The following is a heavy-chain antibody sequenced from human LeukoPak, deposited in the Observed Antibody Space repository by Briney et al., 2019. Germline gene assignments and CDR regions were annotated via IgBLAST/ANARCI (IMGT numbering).Heavy chain of an antibody. V-gene: IGHV1-69*05. Sequence: ASVKVSCKASGCTFSSYAISWVRQAPGQGLEWMGRIIPIFGTANYAQKLQGRVTITTDKSTSTAYMELSSLRSEDTAVYYCARAGLRSDYYDSSGYYWDYWGQGTLVTV. CDR1: GCTFSSYA. CDR2: IIPIFGTA. CDR3: ARAGLRSDYYDSSGYYWDY. J-gene: IGHJ4*02. D-gene: IGHD3-22*01.